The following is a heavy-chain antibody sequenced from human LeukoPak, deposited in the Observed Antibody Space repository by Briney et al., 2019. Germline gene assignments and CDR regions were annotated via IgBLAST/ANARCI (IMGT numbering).Heavy chain of an antibody. D-gene: IGHD2-2*01. J-gene: IGHJ3*02. Sequence: ASVKVSCKASGYTFTGYYMHWVRQAPGQGFKWMGWINPNSGGTNYAQKFQGRVTMTRDTSISTAYMELSRLRSDVTAVYYCARYVYCGSTSSYVKNAFDIWDQGTMVTVSS. CDR1: GYTFTGYY. CDR2: INPNSGGT. CDR3: ARYVYCGSTSSYVKNAFDI. V-gene: IGHV1-2*02.